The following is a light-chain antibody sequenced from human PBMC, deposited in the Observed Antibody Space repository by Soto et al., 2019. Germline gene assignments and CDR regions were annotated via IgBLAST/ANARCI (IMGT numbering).Light chain of an antibody. J-gene: IGKJ4*02. Sequence: DIQMTQSPSSLSAAVGDRVTLTCRASQTISNYLNWYQHKPGKAPKLLIYTGSTLQSGVLSRFSGSGSGTHFTLTISSLQPEDFASYYCQQSYSTPLTFGGGTKVEL. CDR3: QQSYSTPLT. V-gene: IGKV1-39*01. CDR2: TGS. CDR1: QTISNY.